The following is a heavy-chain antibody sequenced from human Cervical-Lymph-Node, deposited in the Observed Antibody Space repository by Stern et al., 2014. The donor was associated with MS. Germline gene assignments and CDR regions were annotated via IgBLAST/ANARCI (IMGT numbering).Heavy chain of an antibody. V-gene: IGHV1-69*01. CDR1: GGTFSTYP. CDR3: ASLAVAAIQPNN. Sequence: VQLVQSGAEVKKPGSSVKVSCKASGGTFSTYPISWVRQAPGQGLEWMGGIIPIFGSSNYAQKFQGRVTISADESTRTAYMELSSLRSEDSAVYYCASLAVAAIQPNNRGQGTQVTVSS. CDR2: IIPIFGSS. D-gene: IGHD6-19*01. J-gene: IGHJ4*02.